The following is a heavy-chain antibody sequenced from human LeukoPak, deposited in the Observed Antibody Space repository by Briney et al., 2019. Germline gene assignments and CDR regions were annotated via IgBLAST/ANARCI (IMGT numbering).Heavy chain of an antibody. Sequence: SESLSLTCAVYGGSFSGYYWSWIRQPPGKGLEWIGEINHSGSTNYNPSLKSRVTISVDTSKNQFSLKLSSVTAADTAVYYCARGYYDSSGYYSGLGYWGQGTLVTVSS. CDR2: INHSGST. V-gene: IGHV4-34*01. CDR1: GGSFSGYY. J-gene: IGHJ4*02. D-gene: IGHD3-22*01. CDR3: ARGYYDSSGYYSGLGY.